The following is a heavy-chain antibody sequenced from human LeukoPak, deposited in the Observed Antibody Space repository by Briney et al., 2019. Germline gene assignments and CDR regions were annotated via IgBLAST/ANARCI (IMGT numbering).Heavy chain of an antibody. CDR1: VVTFSIYS. V-gene: IGHV3-21*01. CDR2: ISSSSSYI. J-gene: IGHJ4*02. Sequence: PGGSLRLSSAASVVTFSIYSINLVRQAPGKGLEWVSSISSSSSYIYYADSVKGRFTISRDNAKNSLYLQMNSLSAEDTAVYYCQRGSADYWGQGTLVTVSS. CDR3: QRGSADY.